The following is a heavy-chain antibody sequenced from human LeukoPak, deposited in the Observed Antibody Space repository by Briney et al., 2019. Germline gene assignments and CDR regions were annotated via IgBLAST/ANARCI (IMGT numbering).Heavy chain of an antibody. CDR3: ARAASHYNFRDNYYFLDV. J-gene: IGHJ6*03. V-gene: IGHV1-2*02. CDR2: INPKTGDT. D-gene: IGHD5-24*01. Sequence: GASVKVSCKASGGTFSSYAISWVRQAPGQGLEWMGWINPKTGDTDSVQRFQGRVSMTRDPSLNTTFMDLSRLRSDDTAAYYCARAASHYNFRDNYYFLDVWGGGTTVTVSS. CDR1: GGTFSSYA.